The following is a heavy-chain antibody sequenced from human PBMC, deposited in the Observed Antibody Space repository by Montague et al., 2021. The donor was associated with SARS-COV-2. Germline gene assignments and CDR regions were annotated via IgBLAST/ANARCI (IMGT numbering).Heavy chain of an antibody. J-gene: IGHJ1*01. CDR3: ARRYYGTGSYPH. CDR1: GYSISSGYY. V-gene: IGHV4-38-2*01. CDR2: NYHSGGT. Sequence: SETLSLTCSVSGYSISSGYYWGWFRHHPGKGLVWMGNNYHSGGTYYSPSLKSRVTVSVDTSKNQLSLLLGSATAADTAVYYCARRYYGTGSYPHWGQGTLVTVSS. D-gene: IGHD3-10*01.